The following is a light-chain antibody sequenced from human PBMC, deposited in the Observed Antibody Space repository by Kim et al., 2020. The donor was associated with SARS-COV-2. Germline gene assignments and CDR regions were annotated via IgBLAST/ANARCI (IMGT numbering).Light chain of an antibody. J-gene: IGLJ2*01. CDR3: QAWDSSSVV. CDR1: KLGDKY. CDR2: QDN. Sequence: SVSPGQTANITCSGDKLGDKYACWYQQRPGQSPALVIYQDNKRPSGIPERFSGSNSGNTATLTINGTQAMDEADYYCQAWDSSSVVFGGGTKLTVL. V-gene: IGLV3-1*01.